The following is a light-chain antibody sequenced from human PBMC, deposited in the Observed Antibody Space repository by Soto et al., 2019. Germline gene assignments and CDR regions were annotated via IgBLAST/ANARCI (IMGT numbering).Light chain of an antibody. CDR1: QGISNY. J-gene: IGKJ1*01. CDR3: QKYISAPQT. CDR2: AAS. V-gene: IGKV1-27*01. Sequence: DIQMTQSPSSLSASVGDRVTITCRASQGISNYLAWFQQKPGKVPKLLIYAASTLQSGVPSRFSGSGSGTDFTLIISSLQPEDVATYYCQKYISAPQTFGQGTKVEIK.